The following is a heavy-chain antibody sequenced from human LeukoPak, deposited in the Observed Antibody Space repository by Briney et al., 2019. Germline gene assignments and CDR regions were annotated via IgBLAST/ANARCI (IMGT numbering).Heavy chain of an antibody. J-gene: IGHJ4*02. CDR1: GASYSFYY. CDR2: IDHSGTT. Sequence: PSETLSLTCGVLGASYSFYYWTWIRQPPGKGLEWIGEIDHSGTTNYNPSLKSRVTISIDTSENQFSLKLTSVTAADTALYYCARALRDYRGASYSHYFDYWGQGALVTVSS. V-gene: IGHV4-34*01. D-gene: IGHD3-16*02. CDR3: ARALRDYRGASYSHYFDY.